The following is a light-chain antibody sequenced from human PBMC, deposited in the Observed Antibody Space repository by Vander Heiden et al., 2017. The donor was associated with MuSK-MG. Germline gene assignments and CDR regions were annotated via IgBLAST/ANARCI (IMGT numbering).Light chain of an antibody. Sequence: DIRMTKYQDSLAVSLGERAPINCKSSQRVLYSSNNKNYLAWYQQKPGQPPKLLIYWASTRESGVPDRFSGSGSGTDFTLTISSLQAEDVAVYYCQQYYSTPYTFGQGTKLEIK. J-gene: IGKJ2*01. CDR3: QQYYSTPYT. CDR2: WAS. CDR1: QRVLYSSNNKNY. V-gene: IGKV4-1*01.